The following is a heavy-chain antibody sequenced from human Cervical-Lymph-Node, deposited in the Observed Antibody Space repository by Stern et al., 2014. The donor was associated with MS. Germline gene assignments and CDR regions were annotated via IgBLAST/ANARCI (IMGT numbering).Heavy chain of an antibody. D-gene: IGHD6-6*01. V-gene: IGHV4-59*08. CDR2: TYYSGST. CDR1: GDSITSYY. CDR3: ARGKSIAGRAYFYYGLDV. Sequence: VQLVESGPGLAKTSETLSLTCTVSGDSITSYYWSWIRQPPGKGLEFIGYTYYSGSTNYNPSLKSRVTISLDTSKNQISLALSSVTAADTAVYFCARGKSIAGRAYFYYGLDVWGQGTTVTVSS. J-gene: IGHJ6*02.